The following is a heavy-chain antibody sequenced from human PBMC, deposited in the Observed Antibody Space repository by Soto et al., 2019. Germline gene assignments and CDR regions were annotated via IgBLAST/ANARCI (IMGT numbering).Heavy chain of an antibody. Sequence: QVQLVQSGAEVKKPGSSVKVSCKASGGTFSSYTISWVRQAPGQGLEWMGRIIPILGIANYAQKFQGRVTITADKSTSPAYMEVSSLGSEDTAVYYWARGERYYPSGWFDPWGQGTLVTVSP. CDR1: GGTFSSYT. D-gene: IGHD2-21*01. CDR2: IIPILGIA. CDR3: ARGERYYPSGWFDP. V-gene: IGHV1-69*02. J-gene: IGHJ5*02.